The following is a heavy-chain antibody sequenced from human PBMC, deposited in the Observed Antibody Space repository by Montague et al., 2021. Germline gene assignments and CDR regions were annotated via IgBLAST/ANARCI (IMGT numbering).Heavy chain of an antibody. V-gene: IGHV6-1*01. CDR2: TYCRSNWYN. Sequence: CAISGDSVSSNDTTWNWIRHSPSIGHEWLGRTYCRSNWYNKSAISVKSRITVNPDTSKNQFSLLLNSVTPEDTAVYYCARGWQNRFDPWGQGTLVTVSS. CDR3: ARGWQNRFDP. D-gene: IGHD5-24*01. CDR1: GDSVSSNDTT. J-gene: IGHJ5*02.